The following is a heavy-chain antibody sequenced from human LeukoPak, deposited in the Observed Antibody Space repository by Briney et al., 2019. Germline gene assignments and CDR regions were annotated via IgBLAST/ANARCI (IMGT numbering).Heavy chain of an antibody. V-gene: IGHV4-61*02. Sequence: PSQTLSLTCTVSGGSISSGGYYWSWIRQPAGKGLEWIGRIYTSGSTNYNPSLKSRVTISVDTSKNQFSLKLSSVTAADTAVYYCAKVHAVRYFDWPEYFQHWGQGTLVTVSS. CDR2: IYTSGST. CDR3: AKVHAVRYFDWPEYFQH. CDR1: GGSISSGGYY. D-gene: IGHD3-9*01. J-gene: IGHJ1*01.